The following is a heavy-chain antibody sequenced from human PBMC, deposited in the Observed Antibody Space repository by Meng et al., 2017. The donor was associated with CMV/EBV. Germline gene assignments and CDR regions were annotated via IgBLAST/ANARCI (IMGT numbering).Heavy chain of an antibody. Sequence: GLTFGDYDMSWVRQAPGEDLEWVSSISGTGGNTYYADSVKGRFNISRDDSHNTLFLHMNSLRAEDTAVYYCAKADYYDGSSYYFDYWGQGTLVTVSS. V-gene: IGHV3-23*01. CDR1: GLTFGDYD. CDR2: ISGTGGNT. CDR3: AKADYYDGSSYYFDY. D-gene: IGHD3-22*01. J-gene: IGHJ4*02.